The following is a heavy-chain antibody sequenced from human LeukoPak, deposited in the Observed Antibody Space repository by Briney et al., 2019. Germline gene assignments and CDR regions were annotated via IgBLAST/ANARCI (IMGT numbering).Heavy chain of an antibody. CDR2: IYSGGST. CDR1: GFTVSSNY. J-gene: IGHJ4*02. Sequence: PGGSLRLSCAASGFTVSSNYMSWVRQAPGKGLEWVSVIYSGGSTYYADSVKGRFTISRDNSKNTLYLQMNSLRAEDTAVYYCAKEYKDLYYDFWSGSPMGYWGQGTLVTVSS. V-gene: IGHV3-53*01. D-gene: IGHD3-3*01. CDR3: AKEYKDLYYDFWSGSPMGY.